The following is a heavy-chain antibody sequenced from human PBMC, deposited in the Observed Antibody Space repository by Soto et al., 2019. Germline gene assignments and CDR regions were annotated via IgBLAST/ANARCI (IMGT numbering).Heavy chain of an antibody. D-gene: IGHD2-8*01. V-gene: IGHV3-23*01. J-gene: IGHJ4*02. Sequence: GGSLRLSCAASGFTFSNSAMNWVRQAPGKGLEWVSGLSGTGGSTHYADSVQGRFTISRDNSKNTLYLRMISLKDEDTAVYYCTRGTKGGSPPLWGRGTLVTVSS. CDR1: GFTFSNSA. CDR3: TRGTKGGSPPL. CDR2: LSGTGGST.